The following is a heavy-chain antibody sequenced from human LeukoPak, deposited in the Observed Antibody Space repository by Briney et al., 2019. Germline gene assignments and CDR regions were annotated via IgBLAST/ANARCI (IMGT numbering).Heavy chain of an antibody. Sequence: SGTLSLTCTVSGGSISSYYWSWIRQPAGKGLELIGRIYTSGTTNYNPSLKSRVTMSVDTSKNQFSLKLSSVTAADTAVYYCARAPTGTGGWNWFDPWGQGTLVTVSS. CDR1: GGSISSYY. V-gene: IGHV4-4*07. D-gene: IGHD1-1*01. CDR3: ARAPTGTGGWNWFDP. J-gene: IGHJ5*02. CDR2: IYTSGTT.